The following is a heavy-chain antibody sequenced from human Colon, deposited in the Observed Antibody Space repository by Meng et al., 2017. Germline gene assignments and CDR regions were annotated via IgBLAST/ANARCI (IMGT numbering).Heavy chain of an antibody. Sequence: SETLSLTCTVSGASILSTRFYWGWVRQPPGKGLEWIGSIHDGGSASYNSSLKSRVSMSVDTSKNQFSLNLTFVTAADTAVYYCSVFHYGAGNWFDPWGPGTRVTVSS. CDR2: IHDGGSA. CDR1: GASILSTRFY. CDR3: SVFHYGAGNWFDP. V-gene: IGHV4-39*07. D-gene: IGHD3-10*01. J-gene: IGHJ5*02.